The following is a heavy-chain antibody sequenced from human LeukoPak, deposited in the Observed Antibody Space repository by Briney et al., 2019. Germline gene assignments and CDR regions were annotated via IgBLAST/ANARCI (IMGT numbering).Heavy chain of an antibody. CDR1: GYSFTTYW. D-gene: IGHD1-26*01. J-gene: IGHJ5*02. Sequence: GESLQISCKGSGYSFTTYWIGWVRQMPGKGLEWMGIIYPGDSDTRYSPSFQGQVTISADKSISTAYLQWSSLKASDTAIYYCARHRYSGSLYNWFDPWGQGTLVTVSS. CDR2: IYPGDSDT. CDR3: ARHRYSGSLYNWFDP. V-gene: IGHV5-51*01.